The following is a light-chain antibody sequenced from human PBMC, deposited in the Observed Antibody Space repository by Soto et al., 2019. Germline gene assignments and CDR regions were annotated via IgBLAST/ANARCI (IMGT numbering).Light chain of an antibody. J-gene: IGKJ1*01. CDR3: QQYGGSPRT. CDR1: QSVSSSS. Sequence: EIVLTQSPGTLSLSPGERDTLSCRASQSVSSSSLAWYQQRRGQAPRLLIHDASSRATGIPDRFSGSGSGTDFNLTISIQEPEDFAVYYCQQYGGSPRTFGQGTKVEVK. CDR2: DAS. V-gene: IGKV3-20*01.